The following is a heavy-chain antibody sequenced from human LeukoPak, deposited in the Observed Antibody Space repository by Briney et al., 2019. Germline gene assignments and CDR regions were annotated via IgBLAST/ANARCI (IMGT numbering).Heavy chain of an antibody. J-gene: IGHJ4*02. Sequence: SETLSLTCTVSGGSISSNSHYWGWIRQTPGKGLEWIGSIFYSGTTYYNPSLKSRVTISIDTSKNQFSLKLSSVTAADTAVYYCARGYVAAAGTVDFDYWGQGTLVTVSS. V-gene: IGHV4-39*01. D-gene: IGHD6-13*01. CDR2: IFYSGTT. CDR3: ARGYVAAAGTVDFDY. CDR1: GGSISSNSHY.